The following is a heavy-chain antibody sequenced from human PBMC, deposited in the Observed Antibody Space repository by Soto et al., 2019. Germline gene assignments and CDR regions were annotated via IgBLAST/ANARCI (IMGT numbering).Heavy chain of an antibody. CDR3: VRSFSFDWLLFTLDY. D-gene: IGHD3-9*01. CDR1: GFTFNTYW. J-gene: IGHJ4*02. CDR2: IKDDGSDE. Sequence: QLVESGGGLVQPGGSLRLSCATSGFTFNTYWMTWVRQAPGNGLEWVDNIKDDGSDENYVDSVKGRFTSSRDNGKNSLFLQMNRLRREDSAVYYCVRSFSFDWLLFTLDYWGQGTLVSVSS. V-gene: IGHV3-7*01.